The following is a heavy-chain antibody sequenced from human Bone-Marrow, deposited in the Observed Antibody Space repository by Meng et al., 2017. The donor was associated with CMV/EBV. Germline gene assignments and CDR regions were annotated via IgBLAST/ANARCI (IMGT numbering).Heavy chain of an antibody. Sequence: GSLRLSCTVSGGSISSSSYYWGWIRQPPGKGLEWIGSIYYSGSTYYNPSLKSRVTISVDTSKNQFSLKLSSVTAADTAVYYCAREYLGYCSSTSCHGTWCDPWGQGTLVTVYS. CDR3: AREYLGYCSSTSCHGTWCDP. V-gene: IGHV4-39*07. J-gene: IGHJ5*02. D-gene: IGHD2-2*01. CDR1: GGSISSSSYY. CDR2: IYYSGST.